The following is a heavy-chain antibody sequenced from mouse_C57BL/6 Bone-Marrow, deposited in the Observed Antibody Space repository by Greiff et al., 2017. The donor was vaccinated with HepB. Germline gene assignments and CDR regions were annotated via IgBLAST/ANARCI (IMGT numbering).Heavy chain of an antibody. D-gene: IGHD2-2*01. CDR1: GYTFTSYW. CDR3: ANLWFPIFPMDY. Sequence: QVQLQQPGTELVKPGASVKLSCKASGYTFTSYWMHWVKQRPGQGLEWIGNINPSNGGTNYNEKFKSKATLTVDKSSSTAYMQLSRLTSEDSAVYYCANLWFPIFPMDYWGQGTSVTGSS. J-gene: IGHJ4*01. CDR2: INPSNGGT. V-gene: IGHV1-53*01.